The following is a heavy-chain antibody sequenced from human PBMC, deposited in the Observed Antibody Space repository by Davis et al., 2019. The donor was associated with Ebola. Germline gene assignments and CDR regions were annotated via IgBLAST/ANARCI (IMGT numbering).Heavy chain of an antibody. V-gene: IGHV3-30*04. J-gene: IGHJ3*02. Sequence: GGSLRLSCAASGFTFSSYAMHWVRQAPGKGLEWVAVISYDGSNKYYADSVKGRFTISRDNSKNTLYLQMNSLRAEDTAVYYCAKCIVGAIYGDAFDIWGQGTMVTVSS. CDR3: AKCIVGAIYGDAFDI. CDR1: GFTFSSYA. D-gene: IGHD1-26*01. CDR2: ISYDGSNK.